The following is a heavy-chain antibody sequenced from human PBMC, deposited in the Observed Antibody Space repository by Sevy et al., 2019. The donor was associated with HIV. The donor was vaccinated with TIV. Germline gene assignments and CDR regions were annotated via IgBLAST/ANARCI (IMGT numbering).Heavy chain of an antibody. Sequence: GESLKISCAASGFTFSSYAMNWVRRAPGKGLEWVSYISSSSGTIYYADSVKGRFTISRVNAENSLYLQMDGLRDEDTAVYYCARDPTAPVDPTFFDYWGQGTLVTVSS. J-gene: IGHJ4*02. CDR2: ISSSSGTI. V-gene: IGHV3-48*02. CDR3: ARDPTAPVDPTFFDY. D-gene: IGHD2-2*01. CDR1: GFTFSSYA.